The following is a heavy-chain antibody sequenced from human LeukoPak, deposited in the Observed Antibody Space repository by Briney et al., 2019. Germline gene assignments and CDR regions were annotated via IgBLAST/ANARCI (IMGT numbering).Heavy chain of an antibody. J-gene: IGHJ4*02. CDR3: ANRDGYNFDFDY. Sequence: GGSLRLSCAASGFTFSSYAMSWVRQAPGMGLEWVSAISGSRGSTYYADSVKGRFTISRDNSKNTLYLQMNSLRAEDTAVYYCANRDGYNFDFDYWGQGTLVTVSS. CDR1: GFTFSSYA. CDR2: ISGSRGST. D-gene: IGHD5-24*01. V-gene: IGHV3-23*01.